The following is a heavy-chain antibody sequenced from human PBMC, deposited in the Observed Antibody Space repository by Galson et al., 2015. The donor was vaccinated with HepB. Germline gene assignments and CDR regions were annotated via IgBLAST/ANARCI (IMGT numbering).Heavy chain of an antibody. J-gene: IGHJ2*01. CDR1: GFTFSSYA. D-gene: IGHD2-15*01. CDR2: ISYDGSNK. CDR3: ARANIVVVVSGWYFDL. Sequence: SLRLSCAASGFTFSSYAMHWVRQAPGKGLEWVAVISYDGSNKYYADSVKGRFTISRDNSKNTLYLQMNSLRAEDTAVYYCARANIVVVVSGWYFDLWGRGTLVTVSS. V-gene: IGHV3-30-3*01.